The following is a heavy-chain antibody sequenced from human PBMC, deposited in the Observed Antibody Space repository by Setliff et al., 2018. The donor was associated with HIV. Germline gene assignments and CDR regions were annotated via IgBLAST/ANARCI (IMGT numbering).Heavy chain of an antibody. V-gene: IGHV4-61*02. D-gene: IGHD2-8*01. CDR1: GGSISTGSYY. CDR2: IYTSGST. CDR3: ARPGGHIVLEKHYRYFDL. Sequence: SETLSLTCTVSGGSISTGSYYWSWIRQPAGKGLEWIGRIYTSGSTNYNPSLKSRVTISVDTSKNQFSLKLSSVTAADTAVYYCARPGGHIVLEKHYRYFDLWGRGTLVTVSS. J-gene: IGHJ2*01.